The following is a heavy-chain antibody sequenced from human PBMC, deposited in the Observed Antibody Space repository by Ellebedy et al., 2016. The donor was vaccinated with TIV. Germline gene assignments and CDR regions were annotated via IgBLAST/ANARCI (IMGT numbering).Heavy chain of an antibody. Sequence: SETLSLTCTVSGGSISSGDYFWSWIRQPPGKGLEWIGYIYYSGSTYYNPSLKSRITISVDTSKNQFSLKLSSVTAADTAIYYCTRGGSSYSDYWGQGTLVTVSS. CDR3: TRGGSSYSDY. D-gene: IGHD2-15*01. CDR1: GGSISSGDYF. CDR2: IYYSGST. J-gene: IGHJ4*02. V-gene: IGHV4-30-4*01.